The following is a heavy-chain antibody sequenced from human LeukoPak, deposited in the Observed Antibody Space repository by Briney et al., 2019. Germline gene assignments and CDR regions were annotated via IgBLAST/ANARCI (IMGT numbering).Heavy chain of an antibody. CDR3: ARDRMTTVTNAFSWFDP. V-gene: IGHV4-34*01. CDR1: GGSFSGYY. D-gene: IGHD4-17*01. J-gene: IGHJ5*02. CDR2: INHSGST. Sequence: SETLSLTCAVYGGSFSGYYWSWIRQPPGKGLEWIGEINHSGSTNYNPSLKSRVTISVDTSKNQFSPKLSSVTAADTAVYYCARDRMTTVTNAFSWFDPWGQGTLVTVSS.